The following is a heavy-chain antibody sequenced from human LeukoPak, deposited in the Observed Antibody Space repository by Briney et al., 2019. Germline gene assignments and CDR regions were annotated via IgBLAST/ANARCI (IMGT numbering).Heavy chain of an antibody. V-gene: IGHV4-61*02. Sequence: SQTLSLTCTVSGGSISSGSYYWSWIRQPAGKGLEWIGRIYTSGSTNYNPSLKSPVTISVATSKNQFSLKLSSVTAADTAVYYCARDQGSDDFWSGYYNWFDPWGQGTLVTVSS. D-gene: IGHD3-3*01. CDR1: GGSISSGSYY. J-gene: IGHJ5*02. CDR2: IYTSGST. CDR3: ARDQGSDDFWSGYYNWFDP.